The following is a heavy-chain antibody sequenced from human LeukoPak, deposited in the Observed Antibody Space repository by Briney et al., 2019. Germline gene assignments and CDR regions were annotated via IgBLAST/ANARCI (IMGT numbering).Heavy chain of an antibody. CDR1: GGSFSGYY. D-gene: IGHD1-26*01. J-gene: IGHJ4*02. CDR3: ARQRSGIYGHFDY. CDR2: INHSGST. Sequence: PSETLSLTCAVYGGSFSGYYWSWICQPPGKGLEWIGEINHSGSTNYNPSLKSRVTISVDTSKNQFSLKLSSVTAADTAVYYCARQRSGIYGHFDYWGQGTLVTVSS. V-gene: IGHV4-34*01.